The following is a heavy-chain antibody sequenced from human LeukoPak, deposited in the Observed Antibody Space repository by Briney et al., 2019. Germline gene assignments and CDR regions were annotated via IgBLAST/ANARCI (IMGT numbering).Heavy chain of an antibody. J-gene: IGHJ4*02. CDR1: GFTFSSYG. V-gene: IGHV3-30*02. CDR3: AGRGYYYDSSGYYLGGFDY. D-gene: IGHD3-22*01. Sequence: GGSLRLSCAASGFTFSSYGMHWVRQAPGKGLEWVAFIRYDGSNKYYADSVKGRFTISRDNSKNTLYLQMNSLRAEDTAVYYCAGRGYYYDSSGYYLGGFDYWGQGTLVTVSS. CDR2: IRYDGSNK.